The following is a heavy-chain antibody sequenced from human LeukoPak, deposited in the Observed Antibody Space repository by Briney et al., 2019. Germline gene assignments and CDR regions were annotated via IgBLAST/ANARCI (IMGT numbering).Heavy chain of an antibody. Sequence: ASVKVSCKASGYTFTGYYMHWVRQAPGQGLEWMGWIIPNSGATNYAQNFQGRATMTRDTSISTAYMELNRLTSDDTAVYYCARQLGATSRDYWGQGTLVTVSS. V-gene: IGHV1-2*02. D-gene: IGHD1-26*01. CDR1: GYTFTGYY. CDR2: IIPNSGAT. J-gene: IGHJ4*02. CDR3: ARQLGATSRDY.